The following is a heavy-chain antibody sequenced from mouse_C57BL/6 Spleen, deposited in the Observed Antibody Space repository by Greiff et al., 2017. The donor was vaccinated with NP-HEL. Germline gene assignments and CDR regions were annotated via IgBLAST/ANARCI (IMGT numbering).Heavy chain of an antibody. J-gene: IGHJ2*01. Sequence: VQLQQSGPELVKPGASVKISCKASGYTFTDYYMNWVKQSHGKSLEWIGDINPNNGGTSYNQKFKGKATLTVDKSSSTAYMELRSLTSEDSAVYYCGITTVVEGFFDYWGQGTTLTVSS. CDR3: GITTVVEGFFDY. CDR1: GYTFTDYY. V-gene: IGHV1-26*01. CDR2: INPNNGGT. D-gene: IGHD1-1*01.